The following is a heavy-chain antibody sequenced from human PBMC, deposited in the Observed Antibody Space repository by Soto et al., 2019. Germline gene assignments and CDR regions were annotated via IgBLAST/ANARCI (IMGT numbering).Heavy chain of an antibody. CDR1: GGSISSGGYS. V-gene: IGHV4-30-2*01. CDR2: IYHSGST. D-gene: IGHD6-13*01. CDR3: ASDHGIAAAGPGSFDP. Sequence: PSETLSLTCAVSGGSISSGGYSWSWIRQPPGKGLEWIGYIYHSGSTYYNPSLKSRVTISVDRSKNQFSLKLSSVTAADTAVYYCASDHGIAAAGPGSFDPWGQGTLVTVSS. J-gene: IGHJ5*02.